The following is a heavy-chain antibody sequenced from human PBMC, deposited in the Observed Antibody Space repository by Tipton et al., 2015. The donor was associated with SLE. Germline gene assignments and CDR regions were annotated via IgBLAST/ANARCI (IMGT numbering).Heavy chain of an antibody. D-gene: IGHD6-6*01. CDR2: MSYDGSNK. V-gene: IGHV3-30*04. J-gene: IGHJ4*02. Sequence: SLRLSCAASGFTFSTHSMHWVRQAPGKGLEWVAVMSYDGSNKYNADSVKGRFTISRDNSKNTLYLQMNSLRTEDTAVYYCARETEVVPFDYWGQGTLVTVSS. CDR1: GFTFSTHS. CDR3: ARETEVVPFDY.